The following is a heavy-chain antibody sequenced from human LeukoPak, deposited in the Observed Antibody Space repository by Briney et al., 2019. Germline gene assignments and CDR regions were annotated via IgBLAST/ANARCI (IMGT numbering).Heavy chain of an antibody. CDR3: AKDPDGHNFHVLDY. J-gene: IGHJ4*02. D-gene: IGHD5-24*01. CDR1: GFTFSSYA. Sequence: PGGSLRLSCAASGFTFSSYARSWVRQAPGKGLEWVSAISGSGGSTYYADSVKGRFTISRDNSKNTLYLQMNSLRAEDTAVYYCAKDPDGHNFHVLDYWGQGTLVTVSS. V-gene: IGHV3-23*01. CDR2: ISGSGGST.